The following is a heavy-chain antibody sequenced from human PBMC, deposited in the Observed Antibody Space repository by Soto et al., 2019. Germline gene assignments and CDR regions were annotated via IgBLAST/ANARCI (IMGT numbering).Heavy chain of an antibody. V-gene: IGHV1-2*04. Sequence: QVQLVQSGAEVKQPGASVKVSCKASGYTFTGFHIHWVRQAPGQGLEWMGWINPNGGGRNYAQKCQGWVTMTRDTSISTAYMELSRLKSDDTAVYYCARGSVGPTTDFDYWGQRSLVTVSS. CDR2: INPNGGGR. J-gene: IGHJ4*02. D-gene: IGHD1-26*01. CDR3: ARGSVGPTTDFDY. CDR1: GYTFTGFH.